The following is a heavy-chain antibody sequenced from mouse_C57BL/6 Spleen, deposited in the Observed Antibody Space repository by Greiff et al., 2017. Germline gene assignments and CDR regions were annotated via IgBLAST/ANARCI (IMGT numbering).Heavy chain of an antibody. D-gene: IGHD2-13*01. J-gene: IGHJ4*01. Sequence: EVKLMESEGGLVQPGSSMKLSCTASGFTFSDYYMAWVRQVPEKGLEWVANINYDGSSTDYLDSLKSRFIISRDNAKNMLYLQMSSLKSEDTATYYCARDGDYPGAMDYWGQGTSVTVSS. CDR1: GFTFSDYY. CDR3: ARDGDYPGAMDY. CDR2: INYDGSST. V-gene: IGHV5-16*01.